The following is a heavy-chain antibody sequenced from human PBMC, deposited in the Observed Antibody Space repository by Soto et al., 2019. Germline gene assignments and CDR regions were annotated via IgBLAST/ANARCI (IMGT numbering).Heavy chain of an antibody. Sequence: SETLSLTCAVYGGSFSNNYWTWFRQPPGKGLEWIGEISPSGTTKYIPSLKSRGTISVDTSRKQFFLKVTSVSAADTAVYYCATSLWFGTQPEIWGPGTLVTVS. CDR1: GGSFSNNY. CDR3: ATSLWFGTQPEI. D-gene: IGHD3-10*01. CDR2: ISPSGTT. V-gene: IGHV4-34*01. J-gene: IGHJ4*02.